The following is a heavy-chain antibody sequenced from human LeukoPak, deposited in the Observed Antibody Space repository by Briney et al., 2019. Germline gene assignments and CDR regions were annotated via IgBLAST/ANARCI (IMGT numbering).Heavy chain of an antibody. CDR3: ARDIMVRQQTMGY. CDR2: ISAYNGNT. CDR1: GYTFTSYG. Sequence: ASVNVSCKVPGYTFTSYGISWVRQAPAQGLEWMGWISAYNGNTNYAQKLQGRVTMTTDTSTSTAYMELRSLRSDDTAVYYCARDIMVRQQTMGYWGQGTLVTVSS. D-gene: IGHD4/OR15-4a*01. V-gene: IGHV1-18*01. J-gene: IGHJ4*02.